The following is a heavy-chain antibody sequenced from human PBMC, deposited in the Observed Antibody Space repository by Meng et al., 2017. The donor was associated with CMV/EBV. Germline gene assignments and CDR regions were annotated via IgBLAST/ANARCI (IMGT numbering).Heavy chain of an antibody. J-gene: IGHJ6*02. CDR2: ISAYNGNT. CDR1: GYTFTSYG. CDR3: ASPAGGHYYYYGMDV. V-gene: IGHV1-18*01. D-gene: IGHD3-10*01. Sequence: ASATVSCKASGYTFTSYGISWVRQAPGQGLEWMGWISAYNGNTNYAQKLQGRVTMTTDTSTSTAYMELRSLRSDDTAVYYCASPAGGHYYYYGMDVWGQGTTVTVSS.